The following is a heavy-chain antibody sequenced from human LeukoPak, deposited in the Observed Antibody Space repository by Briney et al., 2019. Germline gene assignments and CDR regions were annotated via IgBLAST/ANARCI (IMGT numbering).Heavy chain of an antibody. J-gene: IGHJ4*02. V-gene: IGHV3-21*01. CDR2: ISSSSSYI. D-gene: IGHD2-8*02. Sequence: GGSLRLSCAASGFTFSSYSMNWFRQAPGKGLEWVSSISSSSSYIYYADSVKGRFTISRDNAKNSLYLQMNSLRAEDTAVYYCARAPGAGYFDYWGQGTLVTVSS. CDR3: ARAPGAGYFDY. CDR1: GFTFSSYS.